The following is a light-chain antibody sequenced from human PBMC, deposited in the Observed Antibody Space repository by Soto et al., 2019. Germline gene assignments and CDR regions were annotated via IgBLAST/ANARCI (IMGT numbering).Light chain of an antibody. V-gene: IGKV1-33*01. CDR3: QHYDHLPPFT. Sequence: DIQMTQSPASLSASVGDRVTITCQASQDLRKYLSWYQQKPGRAPKLLIYGASYLETGVPSRFSGSGYGTDFTFTISSLQPEDIATYYCQHYDHLPPFTFGPGTKVAI. J-gene: IGKJ3*01. CDR1: QDLRKY. CDR2: GAS.